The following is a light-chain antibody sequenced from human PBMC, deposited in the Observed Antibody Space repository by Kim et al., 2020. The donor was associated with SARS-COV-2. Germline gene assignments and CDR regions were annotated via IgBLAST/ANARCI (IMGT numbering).Light chain of an antibody. Sequence: DIQMTQSPSSLSASVGDRVTITCRASQVISNYLAWYQQKPGKVPKLLIYAASALQSGVPSRFSGSGSGTDFTLTITSLQPEDVAVYYCQQCQCAPWTFGRGTKVDIK. CDR2: AAS. V-gene: IGKV1-27*01. J-gene: IGKJ1*01. CDR1: QVISNY. CDR3: QQCQCAPWT.